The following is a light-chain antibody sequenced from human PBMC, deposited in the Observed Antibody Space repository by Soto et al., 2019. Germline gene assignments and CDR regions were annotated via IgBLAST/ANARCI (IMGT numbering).Light chain of an antibody. CDR2: GAS. V-gene: IGKV3-20*01. CDR1: QSVSNNY. CDR3: QQYGSSPLT. J-gene: IGKJ4*01. Sequence: IGLTQSPGTLSLSTGERATLSCRASQSVSNNYLAWYQQKPGQAPRLLIYGASNRATGIPDRFSGSGSGTDFTLTISRLEPEDFAVHYCQQYGSSPLTFGGGTKVDIK.